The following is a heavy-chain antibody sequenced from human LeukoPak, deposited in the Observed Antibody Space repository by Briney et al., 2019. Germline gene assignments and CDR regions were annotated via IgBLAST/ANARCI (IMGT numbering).Heavy chain of an antibody. CDR2: IKSKSDGGTA. CDR3: TTDGLYSIDN. J-gene: IGHJ4*02. Sequence: GGSLRLSCAASGFTFSGPWMTWVRQAPGKGLEWVGRIKSKSDGGTANYAAPVQGRFTISRDDSRNTLYLQMDSLKTEDTAVYYCTTDGLYSIDNWGQGTLVTVSS. V-gene: IGHV3-15*01. CDR1: GFTFSGPW. D-gene: IGHD2-21*01.